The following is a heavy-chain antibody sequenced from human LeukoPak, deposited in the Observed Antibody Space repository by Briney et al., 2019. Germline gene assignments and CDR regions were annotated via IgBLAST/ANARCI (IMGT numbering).Heavy chain of an antibody. CDR3: AKKSTYYDILTGLYYFDY. J-gene: IGHJ4*02. V-gene: IGHV3-23*01. CDR1: GFTFSSYA. D-gene: IGHD3-9*01. CDR2: ISGSGGST. Sequence: GGSLRLSCAASGFTFSSYAMRWVRQAPGKGLEWVSTISGSGGSTYYADSVKGRFTISRDNSKNTLYLQMNSLRAEDTAVYYCAKKSTYYDILTGLYYFDYWGQGTLVTVSS.